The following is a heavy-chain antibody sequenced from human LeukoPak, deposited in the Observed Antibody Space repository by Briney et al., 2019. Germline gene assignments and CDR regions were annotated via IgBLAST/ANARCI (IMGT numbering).Heavy chain of an antibody. V-gene: IGHV4-59*01. Sequence: SETLSLTCTVSGGSISSYYWSWIRQPPGKGLEWIGYIYYSGSTNYNPSLKSRVTISVDTSKNQFSLKLSSVTAADTAVYYCARTNYGSGSYYYYFDYWGQGTLVTVSS. CDR1: GGSISSYY. CDR2: IYYSGST. CDR3: ARTNYGSGSYYYYFDY. J-gene: IGHJ4*02. D-gene: IGHD3-10*01.